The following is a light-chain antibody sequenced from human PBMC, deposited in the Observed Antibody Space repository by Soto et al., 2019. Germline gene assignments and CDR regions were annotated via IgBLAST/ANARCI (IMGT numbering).Light chain of an antibody. CDR3: QQYNSWPLT. CDR1: QSVTSTH. CDR2: DAS. J-gene: IGKJ4*01. Sequence: EIVLTQSPGTLSLSPGERATLSCRASQSVTSTHLAWYQQKPGQAPRLLIYDASTRATGIPDRFSGSGSGTDFTLTISSLQSEDFAVYYCQQYNSWPLTFGGGTKVEIK. V-gene: IGKV3-20*01.